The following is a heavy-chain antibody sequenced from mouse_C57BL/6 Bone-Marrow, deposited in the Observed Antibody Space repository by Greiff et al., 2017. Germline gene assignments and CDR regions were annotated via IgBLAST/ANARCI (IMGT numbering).Heavy chain of an antibody. D-gene: IGHD2-2*01. CDR1: GYTFTDYN. CDR3: ARTRAMVTGDY. CDR2: INPNNGGT. J-gene: IGHJ2*01. V-gene: IGHV1-22*01. Sequence: VQLQQSGPELVKPGASVKMSCKASGYTFTDYNMHWVKQSHGKSLEWIGYINPNNGGTSYNEKFKGKATLTVNKSSSTAYMELRSLTSEDSAVYYCARTRAMVTGDYWGQGTTLTVSS.